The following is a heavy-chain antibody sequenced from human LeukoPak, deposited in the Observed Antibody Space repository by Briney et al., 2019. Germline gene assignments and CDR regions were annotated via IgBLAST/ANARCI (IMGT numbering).Heavy chain of an antibody. J-gene: IGHJ6*03. D-gene: IGHD5-24*01. CDR1: GFRFSSYG. Sequence: GGSLRLSCAAPGFRFSSYGNYGLHWVRQAPAKGLEWVAFVRYDGGNKYYRDSVQGRFTISRDNYKNTLYLQMNSLTLEDAAVYYCAKDPRSQLWYRRDFNHFYMDVWGKGTTVIVSS. CDR2: VRYDGGNK. CDR3: AKDPRSQLWYRRDFNHFYMDV. V-gene: IGHV3-30*02.